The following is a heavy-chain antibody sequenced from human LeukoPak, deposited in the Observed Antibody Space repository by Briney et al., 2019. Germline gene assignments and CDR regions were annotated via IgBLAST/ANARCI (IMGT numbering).Heavy chain of an antibody. J-gene: IGHJ6*02. CDR3: AREQQLTSWPYYYGMDV. V-gene: IGHV3-66*01. D-gene: IGHD6-13*01. Sequence: PGGSLRLSCAASGFTFSSYAMSWVRQAPGKGLEWVSVIYSGGSTYYADSVKGRFTISRDNSKNTLYLQMNSLRAEDTAVYYCAREQQLTSWPYYYGMDVWGQGTTVTVSS. CDR1: GFTFSSYA. CDR2: IYSGGST.